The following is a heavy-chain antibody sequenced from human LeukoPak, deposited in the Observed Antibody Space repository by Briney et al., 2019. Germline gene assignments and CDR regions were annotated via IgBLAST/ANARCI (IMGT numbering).Heavy chain of an antibody. CDR3: ARDYYDSSGYLPFDY. V-gene: IGHV4-30-4*07. J-gene: IGHJ4*02. CDR2: IYYSGST. D-gene: IGHD3-22*01. CDR1: GGSISSGGYS. Sequence: SPTLSLTCAVSGGSISSGGYSWSWIRQPPGKGLEWIGYIYYSGSTYYNPSLKSRVTISVDTSKNQFSLQLSSVTAADTAVYYCARDYYDSSGYLPFDYWGQGTLVTVSS.